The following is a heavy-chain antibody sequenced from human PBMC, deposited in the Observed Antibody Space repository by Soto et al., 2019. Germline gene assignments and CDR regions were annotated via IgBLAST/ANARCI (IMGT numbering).Heavy chain of an antibody. CDR3: ARDRVDYGDYSFDY. CDR1: GGTFSSYA. D-gene: IGHD4-17*01. Sequence: ASVKVSCKASGGTFSSYAISWVRQAPGQGLEWMGGIIPIFGTANYAQKFQGRVTITADESTSTAYMELSSLRSEDTAVYYCARDRVDYGDYSFDYWGQGTLVTVSS. CDR2: IIPIFGTA. V-gene: IGHV1-69*13. J-gene: IGHJ4*02.